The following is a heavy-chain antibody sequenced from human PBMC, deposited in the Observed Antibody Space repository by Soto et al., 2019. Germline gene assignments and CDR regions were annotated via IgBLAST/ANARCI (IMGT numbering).Heavy chain of an antibody. D-gene: IGHD6-19*01. CDR2: ISSRSSYM. Sequence: GGSLRLSCIVSGFTFSDYGMHWVRQAPGKGLEWVSSISSRSSYMYYADSVKGRFTISRDDAKNSLYLQMNSLRGEDTAVYYCARYFRGSGRYFFDYWGQGTLVTVSS. CDR1: GFTFSDYG. V-gene: IGHV3-21*04. J-gene: IGHJ4*02. CDR3: ARYFRGSGRYFFDY.